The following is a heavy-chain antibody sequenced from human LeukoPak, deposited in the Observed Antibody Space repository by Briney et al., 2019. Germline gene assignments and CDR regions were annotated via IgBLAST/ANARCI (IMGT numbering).Heavy chain of an antibody. CDR3: TRAARYCSSTSCYPVYSY. CDR2: IRSKAYGGTT. CDR1: GFTFGDYA. D-gene: IGHD2-2*01. Sequence: GRSLRLSCTASGFTFGDYAMSWVRQAPGKGLEWVGFIRSKAYGGTTEYAASVKGIFTISRDDSKSIAYLQMNSLKTEDTAVYYCTRAARYCSSTSCYPVYSYWGQGTLVTVSS. J-gene: IGHJ4*02. V-gene: IGHV3-49*04.